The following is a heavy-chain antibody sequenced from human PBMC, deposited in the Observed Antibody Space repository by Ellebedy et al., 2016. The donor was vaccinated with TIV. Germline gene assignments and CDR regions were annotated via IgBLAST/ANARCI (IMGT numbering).Heavy chain of an antibody. D-gene: IGHD1-26*01. CDR1: GYTFATYY. CDR2: INPTGTGT. J-gene: IGHJ4*02. CDR3: AKDGGSFSSDY. V-gene: IGHV1-46*01. Sequence: ASVKVSCKASGYTFATYYMHWVRQAPGQGLEWVGIINPTGTGTTYAQKFQGRVTITRDTSTSTVYMEMSSLRSEDTAVHFCAKDGGSFSSDYWGQGTLVTVSS.